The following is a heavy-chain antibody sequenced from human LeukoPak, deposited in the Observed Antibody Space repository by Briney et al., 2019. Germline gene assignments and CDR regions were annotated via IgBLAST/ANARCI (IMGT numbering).Heavy chain of an antibody. Sequence: GGSLRLSCAASGFTFSSYSMNWVRQAPGKGLEWVSSISSSSYIYYADSVKGRFTISRDNAKNSLYLQMNRLRAEDTAVYYCARGGRRDLGYCSSTSCYAQYYFDYWGQGTLVTVSS. J-gene: IGHJ4*02. CDR3: ARGGRRDLGYCSSTSCYAQYYFDY. D-gene: IGHD2-2*01. CDR2: ISSSSYI. CDR1: GFTFSSYS. V-gene: IGHV3-21*01.